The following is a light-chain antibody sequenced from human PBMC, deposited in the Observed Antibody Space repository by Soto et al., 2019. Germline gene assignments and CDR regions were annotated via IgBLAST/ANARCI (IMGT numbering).Light chain of an antibody. CDR1: SSDVGGYNY. J-gene: IGLJ1*01. Sequence: QSVLTQPACVSWSPGQSITISCTGTSSDVGGYNYVSWYQQHPGKAPKLTIYEVSNRPSGVSNRLSGSKSGNTASLTISGLQAEDEADYYCSSYTSSSSFDFGTGTKVTVL. CDR2: EVS. V-gene: IGLV2-14*01. CDR3: SSYTSSSSFD.